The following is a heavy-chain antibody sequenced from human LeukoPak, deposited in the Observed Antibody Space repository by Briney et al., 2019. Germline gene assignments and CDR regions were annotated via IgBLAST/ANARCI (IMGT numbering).Heavy chain of an antibody. V-gene: IGHV3-7*01. D-gene: IGHD3-16*01. CDR3: ARDMKGSLDY. CDR2: INQDGSTK. CDR1: GFTFSSYW. Sequence: GGSLRLSCAASGFTFSSYWMSWVRQAPGKGLEWVANINQDGSTKQYVDSVRGRFIISRDNAKNSLYLQMNSLRAEDTGLYHCARDMKGSLDYWGQGTLVTVSS. J-gene: IGHJ4*02.